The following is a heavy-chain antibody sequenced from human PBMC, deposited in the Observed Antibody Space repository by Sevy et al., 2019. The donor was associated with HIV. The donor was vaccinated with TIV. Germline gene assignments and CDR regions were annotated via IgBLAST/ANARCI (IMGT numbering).Heavy chain of an antibody. V-gene: IGHV3-15*01. CDR3: STDPIIVLLVTDGMDV. CDR2: IKSKADGGTI. Sequence: GGSLRLSCAASGFTFTYAWMTWVRQAPVKGLEWVGRIKSKADGGTIDYAAPVKGRFTISRDDSKTTLYLQMNSLKTEDTGVYYCSTDPIIVLLVTDGMDVWGQGTTVTVSS. CDR1: GFTFTYAW. D-gene: IGHD2-8*02. J-gene: IGHJ6*02.